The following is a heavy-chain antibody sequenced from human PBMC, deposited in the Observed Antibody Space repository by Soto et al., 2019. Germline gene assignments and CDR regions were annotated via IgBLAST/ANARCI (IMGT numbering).Heavy chain of an antibody. CDR3: ARHGRTVKGFYPPDY. V-gene: IGHV4-59*08. J-gene: IGHJ4*02. CDR1: GGSISNYY. Sequence: PSETLSLTCTVSGGSISNYYWSWIRQPPGKGLEWIGYIYYSGSTNYNPSLKSRVTISVDTSKNQFSLKLSSVTAADTAVYYCARHGRTVKGFYPPDYWGQGTLVTVSS. CDR2: IYYSGST. D-gene: IGHD4-17*01.